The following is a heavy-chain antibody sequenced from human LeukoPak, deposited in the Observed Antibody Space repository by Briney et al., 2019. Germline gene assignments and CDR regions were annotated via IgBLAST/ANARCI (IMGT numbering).Heavy chain of an antibody. D-gene: IGHD6-6*01. V-gene: IGHV3-74*01. CDR3: ARNLGSDYAMDV. J-gene: IGHJ6*04. Sequence: GGSLRPSCAASGFTFNSYWMNWVRQAPGKGLVWVSRINTDGSSTRYADSVKGRFAISRDNAKNTLYLQMNSLRAEDTAVYYCARNLGSDYAMDVWGKGTTVTVSS. CDR1: GFTFNSYW. CDR2: INTDGSST.